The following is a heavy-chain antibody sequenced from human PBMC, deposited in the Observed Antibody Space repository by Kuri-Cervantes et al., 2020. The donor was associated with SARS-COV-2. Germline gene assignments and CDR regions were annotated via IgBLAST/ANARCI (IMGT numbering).Heavy chain of an antibody. CDR3: ARDFSSSGGFDY. Sequence: GGSLRLSCTASGFTFGDYAMSWFRQAPGKGLEWVSSISSSSSYIYYADSVKGRFTISRDNAKNSLYPQMNSLRAEDTAVYYCARDFSSSGGFDYWGQGTLVTVSS. J-gene: IGHJ4*02. V-gene: IGHV3-21*01. D-gene: IGHD6-6*01. CDR2: ISSSSSYI. CDR1: GFTFGDYA.